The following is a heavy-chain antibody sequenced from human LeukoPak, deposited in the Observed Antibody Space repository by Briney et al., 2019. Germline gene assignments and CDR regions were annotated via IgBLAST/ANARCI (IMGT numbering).Heavy chain of an antibody. CDR3: ASGYSDSSGPPRYFDY. CDR1: GGSISSSSYY. D-gene: IGHD3-22*01. J-gene: IGHJ4*02. Sequence: KPSETLSLTCTVSGGSISSSSYYWGWIRQPPKKGLEWIGSMYSSGSTYYNPSLKSRVTISVDTSKNQFSLRLSSVTAADTAVYYCASGYSDSSGPPRYFDYWGQGTLVTVSS. CDR2: MYSSGST. V-gene: IGHV4-39*01.